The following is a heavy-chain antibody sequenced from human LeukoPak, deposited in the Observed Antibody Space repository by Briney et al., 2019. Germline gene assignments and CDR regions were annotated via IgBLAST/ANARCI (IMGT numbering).Heavy chain of an antibody. J-gene: IGHJ4*02. Sequence: ASVKVSCKASGYTFTSYYIHWVRQAPGQGLERMGIINASGGSTSYAQKFQGRVTVTRDTSTSTVYMELSSLRSKDTAVYYCARGLKPPWDSTDYHDWGQGTLVTVSS. CDR3: ARGLKPPWDSTDYHD. D-gene: IGHD2-2*01. CDR1: GYTFTSYY. V-gene: IGHV1-46*01. CDR2: INASGGST.